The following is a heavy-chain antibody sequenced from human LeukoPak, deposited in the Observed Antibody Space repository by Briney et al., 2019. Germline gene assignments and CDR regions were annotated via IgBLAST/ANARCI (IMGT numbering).Heavy chain of an antibody. Sequence: SVKVSCKASGGTFSSYAISWVRQAPGQGLEWMGRIIPILGIANYAQKFRGRVTITADKSTSTAYMELSSLRSEDTAVYYCARVRYYYDSSGYYQPYFDYWGQGTLVTVSS. CDR1: GGTFSSYA. V-gene: IGHV1-69*04. CDR2: IIPILGIA. J-gene: IGHJ4*02. D-gene: IGHD3-22*01. CDR3: ARVRYYYDSSGYYQPYFDY.